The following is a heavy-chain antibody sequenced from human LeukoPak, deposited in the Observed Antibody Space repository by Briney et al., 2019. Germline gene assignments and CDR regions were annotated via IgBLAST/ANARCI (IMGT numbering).Heavy chain of an antibody. CDR1: GYSENFYG. Sequence: GASVKVSCKTSGYSENFYGITWVRQVAGQGLEWMGWINPNSGGTNYAQKFQGRVTMTRDTSISTAYMELSRLRSDDTAVYYCARPRRYGSGSYLDYWGQGTLVTVSS. CDR2: INPNSGGT. V-gene: IGHV1-2*02. CDR3: ARPRRYGSGSYLDY. J-gene: IGHJ4*02. D-gene: IGHD3-10*01.